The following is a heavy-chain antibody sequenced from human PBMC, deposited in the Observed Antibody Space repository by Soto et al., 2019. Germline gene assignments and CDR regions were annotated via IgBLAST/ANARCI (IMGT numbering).Heavy chain of an antibody. CDR1: GGSFSGYQ. CDR2: INDSGNI. V-gene: IGHV4-34*01. J-gene: IGHJ6*03. D-gene: IGHD3-10*02. Sequence: QVQLQQWGAGLLKPSETLSLTCAVYGGSFSGYQWSWIRQPPGKGLEWIGEINDSGNINYNASLKNRVTTFLDTPTKQIAITLSSLTAAHTAVYVCATALILCSGDLSRRWGPCCHMDLGSNCTTVTVS. CDR3: ATALILCSGDLSRRWGPCCHMDL.